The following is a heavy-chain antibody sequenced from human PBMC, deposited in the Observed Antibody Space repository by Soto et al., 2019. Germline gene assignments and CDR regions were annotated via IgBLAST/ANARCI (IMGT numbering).Heavy chain of an antibody. CDR1: GGSISSGDYY. Sequence: SETLSLTCTVSGGSISSGDYYWSWIRQPPGKGLEWIGYIYYSGSTYYNPSLKSRVTISVDTSKNQFSLKLSSVTAADTAVYYCARDRNYYDSPQYWFDYWGQGTLVTVSS. J-gene: IGHJ4*02. CDR3: ARDRNYYDSPQYWFDY. CDR2: IYYSGST. D-gene: IGHD3-22*01. V-gene: IGHV4-30-4*01.